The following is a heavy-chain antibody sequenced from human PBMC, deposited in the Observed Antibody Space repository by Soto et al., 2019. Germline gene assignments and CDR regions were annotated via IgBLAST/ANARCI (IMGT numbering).Heavy chain of an antibody. CDR3: AREDSSGWYPYYYYGMDV. CDR1: GFTFSSYW. Sequence: EVQLVESGGGLVQPGGSLRLSCAASGFTFSSYWMSWVRQAPGKGLEWVANIKQDGSEKYYVDSVKGRFTISRDNAKNSLYLQMNSLRAEDTAVYYCAREDSSGWYPYYYYGMDVWGQGTTVTVSS. V-gene: IGHV3-7*01. J-gene: IGHJ6*02. CDR2: IKQDGSEK. D-gene: IGHD6-19*01.